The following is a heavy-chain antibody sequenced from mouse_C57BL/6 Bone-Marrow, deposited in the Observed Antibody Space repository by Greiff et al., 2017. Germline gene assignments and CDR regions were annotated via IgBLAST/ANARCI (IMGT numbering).Heavy chain of an antibody. CDR3: GRSGPLGRGFDN. J-gene: IGHJ2*01. CDR1: GYTFTSYW. D-gene: IGHD4-1*01. V-gene: IGHV1-55*01. CDR2: IYPTSGRT. Sequence: QVQLKQPGAELVKPGASVTMSCKASGYTFTSYWITWVKQRPGQGLEWIGDIYPTSGRTNYNEKFKSKGILTVDTSSNTPYLPLGSLTSEDAAVFYCGRSGPLGRGFDNWGQGTTLPVSS.